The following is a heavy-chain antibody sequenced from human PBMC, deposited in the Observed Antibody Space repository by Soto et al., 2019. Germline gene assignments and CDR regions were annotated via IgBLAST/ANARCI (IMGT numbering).Heavy chain of an antibody. CDR2: ISLYNGNT. Sequence: QIQLVQSGPEVKKPGASMKVSCKAYDFSFTSHGISWVRQAPGQGLEWMGWISLYNGNTNYAQQFQGRVTMTTDPSTSTAYMELRSLRSDDTAMYFCAIYHLELFRFDYWGQGTLVTVSS. V-gene: IGHV1-18*04. J-gene: IGHJ4*02. CDR1: DFSFTSHG. CDR3: AIYHLELFRFDY. D-gene: IGHD2-2*01.